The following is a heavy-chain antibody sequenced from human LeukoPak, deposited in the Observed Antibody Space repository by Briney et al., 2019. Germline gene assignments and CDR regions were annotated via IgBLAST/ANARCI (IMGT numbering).Heavy chain of an antibody. CDR1: GFTFSSYE. V-gene: IGHV3-48*03. J-gene: IGHJ4*02. D-gene: IGHD3-22*01. CDR2: ISSSGSTI. CDR3: ARDPLDSSGPSLGLDY. Sequence: TGGSLRLSCAASGFTFSSYEMNWVRQAPGKGLEWVSYISSSGSTIYYADSVKGRFTISRDNAKNSLYLQMNSLRAEDTAVYYCARDPLDSSGPSLGLDYWGQGTLVTVSS.